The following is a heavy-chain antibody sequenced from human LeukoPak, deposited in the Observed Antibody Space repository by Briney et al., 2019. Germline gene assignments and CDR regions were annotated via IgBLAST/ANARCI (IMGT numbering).Heavy chain of an antibody. D-gene: IGHD2-15*01. Sequence: SETLSLTCAVSGGSISSYYWSWIRQPAGKGLEWIGRIYTSGSTNYNPSLKSRVTISVDTSKNQFSLKLSSVTAADTAVYYCARGQDIVVVVAATPRRGFDYWGRGTLVTVSS. CDR1: GGSISSYY. V-gene: IGHV4-4*07. J-gene: IGHJ4*02. CDR2: IYTSGST. CDR3: ARGQDIVVVVAATPRRGFDY.